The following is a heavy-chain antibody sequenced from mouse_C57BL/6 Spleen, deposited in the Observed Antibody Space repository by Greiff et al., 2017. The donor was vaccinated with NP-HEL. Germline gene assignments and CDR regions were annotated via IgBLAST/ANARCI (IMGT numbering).Heavy chain of an antibody. CDR3: ARHGDYDDGPYAMDY. J-gene: IGHJ4*01. CDR1: GFTFSDYG. Sequence: EVQLVESGGGLVQPGGSLKLSCAASGFTFSDYGMAWVRQAPRKGPEWVAFISNLAYSIYYADTVTGRFTISRENAKNTLYLEMSSLRSEDTAMYYCARHGDYDDGPYAMDYWGQGTSVTVSS. D-gene: IGHD2-4*01. CDR2: ISNLAYSI. V-gene: IGHV5-15*01.